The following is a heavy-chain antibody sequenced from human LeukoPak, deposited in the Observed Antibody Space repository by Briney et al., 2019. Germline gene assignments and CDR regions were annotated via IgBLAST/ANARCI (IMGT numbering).Heavy chain of an antibody. Sequence: ASVKVSCKTSGYIFRNYAISWVRQAPGQGPEWGGWINPFNADAKYAQKFQGRVTMTTDTSTSTAYLELRSLRYDATAVYYCARGEKSYAYWGQGTLVTVSS. CDR1: GYIFRNYA. D-gene: IGHD2-2*01. V-gene: IGHV1-18*01. J-gene: IGHJ4*02. CDR3: ARGEKSYAY. CDR2: INPFNADA.